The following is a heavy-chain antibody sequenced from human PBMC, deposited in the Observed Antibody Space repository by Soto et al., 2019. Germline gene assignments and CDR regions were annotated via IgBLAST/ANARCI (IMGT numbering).Heavy chain of an antibody. CDR1: GGSISSSNW. CDR3: ARDPGDGDYEGYYYYGMDV. J-gene: IGHJ6*02. Sequence: QVQLQESDPGLVKPSGTLSLTCAVSGGSISSSNWWSWVRQPPGKGLEWIGEIYHSGSTNYNPSLKSRVTISLDKSKKQFSLKLSSVTAADTAVYYCARDPGDGDYEGYYYYGMDVWGQGTTVTVSS. D-gene: IGHD4-17*01. CDR2: IYHSGST. V-gene: IGHV4-4*02.